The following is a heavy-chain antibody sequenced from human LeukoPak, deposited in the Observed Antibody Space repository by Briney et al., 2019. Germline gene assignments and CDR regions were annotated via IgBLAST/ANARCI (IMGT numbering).Heavy chain of an antibody. Sequence: GGSPRLSCAASGFTFSSYSINWVRQAPGKELEWVATIKDDGSQKYYVDSVKGRFTISRDNAKNSLDLQMNSLEAEDTAVYYCAKYILYHGAFDIWGQGTMVTVSS. CDR3: AKYILYHGAFDI. CDR1: GFTFSSYS. CDR2: IKDDGSQK. D-gene: IGHD2-8*01. V-gene: IGHV3-7*01. J-gene: IGHJ3*02.